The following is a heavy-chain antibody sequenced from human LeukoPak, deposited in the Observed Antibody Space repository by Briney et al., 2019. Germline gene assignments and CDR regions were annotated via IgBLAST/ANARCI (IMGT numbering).Heavy chain of an antibody. D-gene: IGHD6-19*01. V-gene: IGHV1-2*02. CDR1: GYTFTGHY. J-gene: IGHJ4*02. Sequence: ASVKVSFKASGYTFTGHYMHWLRRAPEQGLEWMGWINPNNGGTNYAQKFQGRVTVTRDTSISTAYMELSRLRSDDTAVYYCAREIRKGQWPVFALNYWGQGTLVTVSS. CDR2: INPNNGGT. CDR3: AREIRKGQWPVFALNY.